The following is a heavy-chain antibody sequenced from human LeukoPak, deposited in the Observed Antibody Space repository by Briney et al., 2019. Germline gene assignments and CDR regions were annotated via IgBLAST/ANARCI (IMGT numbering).Heavy chain of an antibody. CDR1: GYTFRGNY. CDR2: IDANNGDT. Sequence: GASVKVSCKASGYTFRGNYIHWLRQAPGQGLEWMGWIDANNGDTKSAQKFQGRVTMSRDTSISTAYMHLSSLSPDDAAVYYCARDPSSVTLYFFDYWGQGTLVTVSS. J-gene: IGHJ4*02. CDR3: ARDPSSVTLYFFDY. D-gene: IGHD4-11*01. V-gene: IGHV1-2*02.